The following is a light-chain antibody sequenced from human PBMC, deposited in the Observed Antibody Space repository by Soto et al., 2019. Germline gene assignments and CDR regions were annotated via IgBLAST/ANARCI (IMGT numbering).Light chain of an antibody. Sequence: DIVLTQSPATLSLSPGQRATLSCRASQNFSNYVAWYQQKPGRAPRLLIYDASKRATGIPSRCSGSASGTDFTRTISSPEPEEFAIYYCQLRNNWPSLTFGGGTKVEI. J-gene: IGKJ4*02. CDR2: DAS. CDR3: QLRNNWPSLT. V-gene: IGKV3-11*01. CDR1: QNFSNY.